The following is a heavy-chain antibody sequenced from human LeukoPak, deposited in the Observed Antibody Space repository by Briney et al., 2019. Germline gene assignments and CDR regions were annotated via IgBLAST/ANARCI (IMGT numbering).Heavy chain of an antibody. CDR1: GGSISSGSYY. V-gene: IGHV4-61*02. D-gene: IGHD3-10*01. Sequence: ASQTLSLTCTVSGGSISSGSYYWSWIRQPAGKGLEWIGRIYTSGSTNYNPSLKSRVTISVDTSKNQFSLKLSSVTAADTAVYYCALGGESFDYWGQGTLVTVSS. CDR3: ALGGESFDY. J-gene: IGHJ4*02. CDR2: IYTSGST.